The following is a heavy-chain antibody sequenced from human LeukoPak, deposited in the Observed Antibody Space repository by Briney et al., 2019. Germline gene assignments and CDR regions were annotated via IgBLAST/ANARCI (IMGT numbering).Heavy chain of an antibody. CDR3: ARGLGVIVNYYYYMDV. CDR1: GYTFTSYY. V-gene: IGHV1-8*03. J-gene: IGHJ6*03. CDR2: MNPNSGNT. Sequence: GASVKVSCKASGYTFTSYYMHWVRQAPGQGLEWMGWMNPNSGNTGYAQKFQGRVTITRNTSISTAYMELSSLRSEDTAVYYCARGLGVIVNYYYYMDVWGKGTTVTVSS. D-gene: IGHD3-16*02.